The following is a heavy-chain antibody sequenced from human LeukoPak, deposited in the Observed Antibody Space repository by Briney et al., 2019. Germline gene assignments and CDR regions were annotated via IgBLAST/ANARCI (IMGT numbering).Heavy chain of an antibody. CDR1: GFTFSSYG. V-gene: IGHV3-30*18. D-gene: IGHD6-6*01. CDR2: ISYDGSNK. CDR3: AKVTGSIAARPFDY. J-gene: IGHJ4*02. Sequence: GGSLRLSCAASGFTFSSYGMHWVRQAPGKGLEWVAVISYDGSNKYYADSVKGRFTISRDNSKNTLYLQMNSLRAEDTAVYYCAKVTGSIAARPFDYWGQGTLVTVSS.